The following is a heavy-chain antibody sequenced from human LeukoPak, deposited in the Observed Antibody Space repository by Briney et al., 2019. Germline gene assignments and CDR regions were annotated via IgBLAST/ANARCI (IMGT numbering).Heavy chain of an antibody. CDR2: IWYDGSNK. CDR3: ARGPYSSEFGYYGMDV. D-gene: IGHD6-25*01. J-gene: IGHJ6*02. CDR1: GFTFSSYG. Sequence: GGSLRLSCAASGFTFSSYGMHWVRQAPGKGLEWVAVIWYDGSNKYYADSVKGRFTISRDNSKNTLYLQMNSLRAEDTAVYYCARGPYSSEFGYYGMDVWGQGTTVTVSS. V-gene: IGHV3-33*01.